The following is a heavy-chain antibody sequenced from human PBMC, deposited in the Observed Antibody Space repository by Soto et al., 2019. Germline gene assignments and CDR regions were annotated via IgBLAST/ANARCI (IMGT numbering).Heavy chain of an antibody. Sequence: GGSLRLSCAASGFTFSSYWMHWVRQAPGKGLVWVSRINSDGSSTSYADSVKGRFTISRDNATNTLYLQMDSLRAEDTAVYYCARARGGGPDAFDIWGQGTMVTVSS. D-gene: IGHD2-15*01. J-gene: IGHJ3*02. CDR1: GFTFSSYW. V-gene: IGHV3-74*01. CDR2: INSDGSST. CDR3: ARARGGGPDAFDI.